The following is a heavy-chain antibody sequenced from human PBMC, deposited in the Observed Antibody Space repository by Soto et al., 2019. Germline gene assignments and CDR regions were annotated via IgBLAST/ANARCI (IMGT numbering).Heavy chain of an antibody. Sequence: EVQLVESGGGLVQPGRSLRLSCAASGFTFDDYAMHWVRQAPGKGLEWVSGISWNSGSIGYADSVKGRFTISRDNAKNSLYLQMNSLRAEDTALYYCEKGRGYSSGWYHYWGQGTLVTVSS. V-gene: IGHV3-9*01. CDR3: EKGRGYSSGWYHY. J-gene: IGHJ4*02. CDR2: ISWNSGSI. D-gene: IGHD6-19*01. CDR1: GFTFDDYA.